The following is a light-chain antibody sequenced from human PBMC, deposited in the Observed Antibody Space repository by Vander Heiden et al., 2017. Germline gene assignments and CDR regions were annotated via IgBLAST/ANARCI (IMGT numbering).Light chain of an antibody. V-gene: IGKV3-20*01. CDR3: QQYGGLPFS. Sequence: EIVLTQSPGTLSLSAGERATLSCRASQSVSNNLLAWYQHKPGQAPRLLMYGASNRATGIPDRFSGSGSGTDFTLTISRLEPEDFAVFYCQQYGGLPFSFGPGTKVDIK. CDR2: GAS. J-gene: IGKJ3*01. CDR1: QSVSNNL.